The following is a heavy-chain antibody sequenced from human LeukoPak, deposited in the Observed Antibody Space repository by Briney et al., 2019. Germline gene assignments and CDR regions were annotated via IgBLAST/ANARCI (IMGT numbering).Heavy chain of an antibody. Sequence: PSETLSLTCTVSGGSISSYYWSWIRQPPGKGLEWIGSLFYSGNTNYNPSLKSRVTISLDTSKNQVSLKLGSVTAADTAVYYCARGSSPFDYWGQGTLVTLSS. CDR2: LFYSGNT. CDR3: ARGSSPFDY. CDR1: GGSISSYY. J-gene: IGHJ4*02. V-gene: IGHV4-59*08.